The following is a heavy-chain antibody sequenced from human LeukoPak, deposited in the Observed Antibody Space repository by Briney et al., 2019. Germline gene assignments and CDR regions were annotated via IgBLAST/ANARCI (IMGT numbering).Heavy chain of an antibody. CDR2: ISSSGSTI. CDR3: ARDQQWLVRGVNYYGMDV. Sequence: GGSLRLSCAASGFTFSSYAMSWVRQAPGKGLEWISYISSSGSTIYYADSVKGRFTISRDNAKNSLYLQMNSLRAEDTAVYYCARDQQWLVRGVNYYGMDVWGQGTTVTVSS. J-gene: IGHJ6*02. CDR1: GFTFSSYA. D-gene: IGHD6-19*01. V-gene: IGHV3-48*04.